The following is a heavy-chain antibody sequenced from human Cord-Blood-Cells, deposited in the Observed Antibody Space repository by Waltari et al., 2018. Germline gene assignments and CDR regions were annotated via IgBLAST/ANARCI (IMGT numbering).Heavy chain of an antibody. V-gene: IGHV4-34*01. Sequence: QVQLQQWGAGLLKPSETLSHTCAVYGGSFSGYYWSWIRQPPGKGLEWIGEINHSGSTNYNPSLKSRVTISVDTSKNQFSLKLSSVTAADTAVYYCARVRVGATDHDAFDIWGQGTMVTVSS. D-gene: IGHD1-26*01. CDR2: INHSGST. CDR3: ARVRVGATDHDAFDI. J-gene: IGHJ3*02. CDR1: GGSFSGYY.